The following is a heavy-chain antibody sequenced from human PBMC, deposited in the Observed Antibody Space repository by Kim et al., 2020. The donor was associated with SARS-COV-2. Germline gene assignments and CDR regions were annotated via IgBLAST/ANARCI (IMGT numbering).Heavy chain of an antibody. D-gene: IGHD2-21*02. V-gene: IGHV1-18*01. Sequence: GDTNEAQKIQGRVIMTTDTSTNTAYMELRSLRSDDTALYYCARVKDLTLDIWGQGAMVTVSS. J-gene: IGHJ3*02. CDR2: GDT. CDR3: ARVKDLTLDI.